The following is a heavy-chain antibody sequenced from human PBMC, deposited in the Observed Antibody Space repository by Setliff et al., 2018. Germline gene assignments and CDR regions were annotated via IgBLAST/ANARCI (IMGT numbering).Heavy chain of an antibody. Sequence: SVKVSCKASGGTFGDYGITWVRQAPGQGLEWMGGIIPIFDRTKYAQKFQGRVTITADKSTSTAYMELSSLKSEDTAVYYCARAAGSLTSDEYFHHWGQGTLVTVSS. V-gene: IGHV1-69*06. CDR1: GGTFGDYG. D-gene: IGHD6-25*01. CDR3: ARAAGSLTSDEYFHH. J-gene: IGHJ1*01. CDR2: IIPIFDRT.